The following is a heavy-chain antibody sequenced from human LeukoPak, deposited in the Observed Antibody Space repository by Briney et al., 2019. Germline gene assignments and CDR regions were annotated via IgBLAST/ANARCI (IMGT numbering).Heavy chain of an antibody. Sequence: GESLQISFKGSGYSFSTYWIGWVRQMPGKGLEWMGIIYPGDSDTRYSPSFQGQATISADKSISTAYLQWSSLKASDTAMYYCARTPYDSSGYSFDYWGQGTLVTVSS. CDR1: GYSFSTYW. D-gene: IGHD3-22*01. CDR3: ARTPYDSSGYSFDY. J-gene: IGHJ4*02. CDR2: IYPGDSDT. V-gene: IGHV5-51*01.